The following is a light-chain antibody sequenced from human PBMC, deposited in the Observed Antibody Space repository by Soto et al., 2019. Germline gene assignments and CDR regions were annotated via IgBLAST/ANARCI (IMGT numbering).Light chain of an antibody. Sequence: QSALTQPPSASGSPGXXVTISCTXXXXDVGGYNFVSWYQQHPGKAPNLMIYEVSERPSGVPDRFSGSKSGNTASLTVSGLQAEDEADYYCSSYAGSNIVVFGGGTKLTVL. CDR2: EVS. CDR3: SSYAGSNIVV. CDR1: XXDVGGYNF. V-gene: IGLV2-8*01. J-gene: IGLJ2*01.